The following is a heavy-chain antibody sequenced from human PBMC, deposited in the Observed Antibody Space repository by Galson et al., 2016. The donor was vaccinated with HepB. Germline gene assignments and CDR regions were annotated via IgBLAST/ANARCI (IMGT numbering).Heavy chain of an antibody. Sequence: SLRLSCAASGFTFSSYGMHWVRQAPGKGLEWVAVISYDGSNKYYTDSVKSRFTISRDNSKNTLYLQMNSLRSEDTAVYYCARDINLYDSSGYYYDPSRNADYWGQGTLVTVSS. CDR2: ISYDGSNK. J-gene: IGHJ4*02. V-gene: IGHV3-30*03. CDR1: GFTFSSYG. CDR3: ARDINLYDSSGYYYDPSRNADY. D-gene: IGHD3-22*01.